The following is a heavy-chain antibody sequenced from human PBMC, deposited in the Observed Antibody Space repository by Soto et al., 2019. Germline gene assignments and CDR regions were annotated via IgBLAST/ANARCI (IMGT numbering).Heavy chain of an antibody. D-gene: IGHD3-22*01. Sequence: GASVKVSCKASGGTFSSYAISWVRQAPGQGLEWMGGIIPIFGTANYAQKFQGRVTITADESTSTAYMELSSLRSEDTAVYCCARDRYYYDSSGYVDAFDIWGQGTMVTVSS. CDR1: GGTFSSYA. CDR3: ARDRYYYDSSGYVDAFDI. J-gene: IGHJ3*02. V-gene: IGHV1-69*13. CDR2: IIPIFGTA.